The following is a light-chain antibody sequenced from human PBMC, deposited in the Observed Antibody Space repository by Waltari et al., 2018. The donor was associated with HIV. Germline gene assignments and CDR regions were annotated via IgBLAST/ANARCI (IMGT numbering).Light chain of an antibody. CDR3: SSYTSSSTLV. Sequence: LTQPASVSGSPGQSITISCTGTSSDAGGYNYVSWYQQHPGKAPKLMIYDVSNRPSGVSNRFSGSKSGNTASLTISGLQAEDEADYYCSSYTSSSTLVFGGGTKLTVL. CDR1: SSDAGGYNY. CDR2: DVS. V-gene: IGLV2-14*03. J-gene: IGLJ2*01.